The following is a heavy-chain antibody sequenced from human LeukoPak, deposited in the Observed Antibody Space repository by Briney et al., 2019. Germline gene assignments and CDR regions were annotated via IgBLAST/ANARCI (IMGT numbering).Heavy chain of an antibody. CDR3: ARCFGFGEYSIYYYYGMDV. D-gene: IGHD3-10*01. CDR1: GGSISGYY. J-gene: IGHJ6*02. CDR2: IYTSGST. V-gene: IGHV4-4*07. Sequence: SETLSLTCTVSGGSISGYYWSWIRQPAGKGLEWIGRIYTSGSTNYNPSLKSRVTMSVDTSKNQFSLKLSSVTAADTAVYYCARCFGFGEYSIYYYYGMDVWGQGTTVTVSS.